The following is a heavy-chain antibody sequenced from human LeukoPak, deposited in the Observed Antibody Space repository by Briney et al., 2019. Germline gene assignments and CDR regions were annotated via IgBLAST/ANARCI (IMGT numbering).Heavy chain of an antibody. CDR3: AKDPSPRYSSGWYSDY. J-gene: IGHJ4*02. Sequence: GGSLRLSCAASGFTFSSYAMSWVRQAPGKGLEWVSAISGSGGSTYYADSVKGRFTISRDNSKNTLYLQMNSLRAEDTAVYYCAKDPSPRYSSGWYSDYWGQGTLVTVSS. V-gene: IGHV3-23*01. CDR1: GFTFSSYA. D-gene: IGHD6-19*01. CDR2: ISGSGGST.